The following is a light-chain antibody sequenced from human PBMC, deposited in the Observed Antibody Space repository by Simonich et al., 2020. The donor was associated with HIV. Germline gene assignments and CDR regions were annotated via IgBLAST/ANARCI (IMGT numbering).Light chain of an antibody. V-gene: IGKV1-5*03. J-gene: IGKJ1*01. CDR1: QSISSW. Sequence: DIQMTQSPSTLSASVGDRVTITCRASQSISSWVARYQQKAGKAPKLLIYKASSLESGVPSRCSGSGSGTEFNLTISSLQTDDFATYYCQQYNTYSRTFGQGTKVEIK. CDR2: KAS. CDR3: QQYNTYSRT.